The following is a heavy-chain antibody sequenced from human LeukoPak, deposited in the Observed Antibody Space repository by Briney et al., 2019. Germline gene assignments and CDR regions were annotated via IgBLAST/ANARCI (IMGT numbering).Heavy chain of an antibody. Sequence: GESLEISCQASGYTFTSYWIGLVRQKPGKGLGWVGFTFPGYSDTRYSPSFQGQLTISSDKSINTAYLHWSSLKASDTAIYFCTQAPGRDYGNYVGPWGKGTRVTVSS. D-gene: IGHD4-11*01. V-gene: IGHV5-51*01. CDR3: TQAPGRDYGNYVGP. CDR2: TFPGYSDT. CDR1: GYTFTSYW. J-gene: IGHJ5*02.